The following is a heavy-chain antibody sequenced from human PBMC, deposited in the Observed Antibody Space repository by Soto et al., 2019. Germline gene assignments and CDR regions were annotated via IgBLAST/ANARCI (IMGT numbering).Heavy chain of an antibody. J-gene: IGHJ6*02. CDR1: GFNFDDYA. D-gene: IGHD5-12*01. V-gene: IGHV3-9*01. CDR3: ARDAQLGYSGYDWPYYGMDV. Sequence: PGGSLRLSCAASGFNFDDYAMHWVRQVAGKGLEWVSGISWNSGSIGYADSVKGRFTISRDNAKNSLYLQMNSLRAEDTAVYYCARDAQLGYSGYDWPYYGMDVWGQGTTVTVSS. CDR2: ISWNSGSI.